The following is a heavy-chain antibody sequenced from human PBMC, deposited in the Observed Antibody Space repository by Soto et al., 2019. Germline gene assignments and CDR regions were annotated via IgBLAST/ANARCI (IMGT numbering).Heavy chain of an antibody. CDR3: ARDVTPPDY. J-gene: IGHJ4*02. Sequence: ASVKVSCKASGYTFSSYAFSWVRQAPGQGLERMGWISAYNGNTNNAKKFQGRVTMTTDTSTSTAYMELRSLRSDDTAVYYCARDVTPPDYWGQGTLVTVSS. CDR2: ISAYNGNT. CDR1: GYTFSSYA. V-gene: IGHV1-18*01.